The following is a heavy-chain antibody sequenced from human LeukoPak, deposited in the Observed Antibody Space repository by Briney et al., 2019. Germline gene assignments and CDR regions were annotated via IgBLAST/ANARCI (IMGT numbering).Heavy chain of an antibody. CDR3: AEITMIRGFDY. V-gene: IGHV3-23*01. J-gene: IGHJ4*02. CDR2: ISSSGSST. Sequence: GRSLRLSCAASGFSFSSYGMSWVRQAPGKGLEWVSSISSSGSSTYYADSVKGRFTISRDNSKNTVYLQMNSLRAEDTAVYYCAEITMIRGFDYWAQGTLVTVSS. D-gene: IGHD3-10*01. CDR1: GFSFSSYG.